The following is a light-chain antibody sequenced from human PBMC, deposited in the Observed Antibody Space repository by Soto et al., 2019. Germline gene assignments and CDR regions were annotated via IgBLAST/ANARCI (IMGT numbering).Light chain of an antibody. Sequence: EIVMTQSPATLSVSPGERVTLSCRASQSVSSNLAWYQQKPGQAPRLLIYGASTRATGISVGFSGSGSGTEFSLTISSRQSEDLAISYCRQYTRRPRTFGLGTKVEVK. CDR3: RQYTRRPRT. CDR2: GAS. J-gene: IGKJ1*01. CDR1: QSVSSN. V-gene: IGKV3-15*01.